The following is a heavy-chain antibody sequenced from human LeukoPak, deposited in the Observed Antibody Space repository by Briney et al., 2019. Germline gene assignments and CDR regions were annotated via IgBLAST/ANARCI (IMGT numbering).Heavy chain of an antibody. CDR3: ARDPPEAAMGIDY. D-gene: IGHD2-2*01. CDR1: GYTFTGYY. V-gene: IGHV1-2*02. Sequence: ASVKVSCKASGYTFTGYYMHWVRQAPGQGLECMGWINANSGVTKYAQKFQGRVTITRDTSTSTAYMELSSLTTDDTAVYYCARDPPEAAMGIDYWGQGTLVTVSS. J-gene: IGHJ4*02. CDR2: INANSGVT.